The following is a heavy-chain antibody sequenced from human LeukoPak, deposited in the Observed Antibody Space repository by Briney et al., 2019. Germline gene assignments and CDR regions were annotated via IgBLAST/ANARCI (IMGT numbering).Heavy chain of an antibody. CDR1: GGSFSGYY. Sequence: PSETLSLTCAVYGGSFSGYYWSWIRQPPGKGLEWIGEINHSVRTNSNTSLKSRVTISVDTSKNQFSLKLSSVTAADTAVHYCARYPRFVSYYYYGMDVWGQGTTVTVSS. CDR2: INHSVRT. D-gene: IGHD3-3*01. V-gene: IGHV4-34*01. CDR3: ARYPRFVSYYYYGMDV. J-gene: IGHJ6*02.